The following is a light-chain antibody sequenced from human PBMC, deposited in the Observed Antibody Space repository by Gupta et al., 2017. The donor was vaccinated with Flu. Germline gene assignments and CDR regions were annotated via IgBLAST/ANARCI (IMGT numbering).Light chain of an antibody. CDR3: GTWDSSLSVGV. J-gene: IGLJ3*02. Sequence: QSVLTQPPSVSAAPGQKVTISCSGSSSNIDNNYVSWYQQLPGTAPKLLIYENNKRPSGIPARFSGSKSGTSAALDITGLQTGDEADYYCGTWDSSLSVGVFGGGTKVTVL. V-gene: IGLV1-51*02. CDR2: ENN. CDR1: SSNIDNNY.